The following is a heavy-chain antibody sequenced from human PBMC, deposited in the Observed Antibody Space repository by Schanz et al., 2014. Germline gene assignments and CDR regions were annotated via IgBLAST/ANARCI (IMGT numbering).Heavy chain of an antibody. V-gene: IGHV3-7*03. J-gene: IGHJ4*02. D-gene: IGHD3-10*01. CDR3: VKEGTVVSGSPRDY. Sequence: EVQLVESGGGLVQPGGSLRLSCAASGFTFGNFFMSWVRQAPGKGLEWVANIKQDGIEKYYVDSVKGRFTISRDNAKNTLDLPMSSLRPDDTAVYYCVKEGTVVSGSPRDYWGQGALVTVSS. CDR2: IKQDGIEK. CDR1: GFTFGNFF.